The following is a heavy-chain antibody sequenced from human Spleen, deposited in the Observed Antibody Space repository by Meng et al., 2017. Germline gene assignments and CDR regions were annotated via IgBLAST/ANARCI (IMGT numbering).Heavy chain of an antibody. CDR1: GGSFSGYY. D-gene: IGHD4-11*01. V-gene: IGHV4-34*01. CDR3: ARGPTTMAHDFDY. Sequence: QVQPEQWGAGLLKPSETLSLTCAVYGGSFSGYYWSWIRQPPGKGLEWIGEINHSGSTNYNPSLENRATISVDTSQNNLSLKLSSVTAADSAVYYCARGPTTMAHDFDYWGQGTLVTVSS. CDR2: INHSGST. J-gene: IGHJ4*02.